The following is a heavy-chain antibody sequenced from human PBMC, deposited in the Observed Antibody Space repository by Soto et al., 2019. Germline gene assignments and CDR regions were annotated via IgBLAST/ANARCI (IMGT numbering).Heavy chain of an antibody. D-gene: IGHD3-10*01. V-gene: IGHV4-34*01. CDR2: INHSGST. Sequence: SETLSLTCAVYGGSFSGYYWSWIRQPPGKGLEWIGEINHSGSTNYNPSLKSRVTISVDTSKNQFSLKLSSVTAADTAVYYCASDGSGNYSPVDYWGQGTLVT. CDR1: GGSFSGYY. CDR3: ASDGSGNYSPVDY. J-gene: IGHJ4*02.